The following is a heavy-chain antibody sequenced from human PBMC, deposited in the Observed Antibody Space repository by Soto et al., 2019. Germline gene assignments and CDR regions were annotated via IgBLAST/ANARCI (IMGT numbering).Heavy chain of an antibody. Sequence: GGSLRLSCAASGFTVSSNYMSWVRQAPGKGLEWVSVIYSGGSKYYANSVKGRFTISSDNSKNTLYLQMNSLRAEDTAVYYCATDTDRLRFLESYYYGMDVWGQGTTVTVSS. CDR3: ATDTDRLRFLESYYYGMDV. CDR2: IYSGGSK. V-gene: IGHV3-53*01. J-gene: IGHJ6*02. D-gene: IGHD3-3*01. CDR1: GFTVSSNY.